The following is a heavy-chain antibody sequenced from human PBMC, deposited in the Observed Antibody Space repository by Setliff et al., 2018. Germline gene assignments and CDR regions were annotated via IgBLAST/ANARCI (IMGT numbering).Heavy chain of an antibody. CDR1: GFTFSSYG. V-gene: IGHV3-30*02. D-gene: IGHD6-13*01. Sequence: PGGSLRLSCAASGFTFSSYGMHWVRQAPGKGLEWVAFIRYDGSNKYYADSVKGRFTISRDNSKNTLYLQMNSLRAEDTAVYYCAKSCSSWYRGIYYYYYYMDVWGKGTTVTVSS. CDR2: IRYDGSNK. CDR3: AKSCSSWYRGIYYYYYYMDV. J-gene: IGHJ6*03.